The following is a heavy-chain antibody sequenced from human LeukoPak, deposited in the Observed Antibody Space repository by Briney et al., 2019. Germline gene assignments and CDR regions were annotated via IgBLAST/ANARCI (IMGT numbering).Heavy chain of an antibody. CDR2: FYYTGST. CDR3: AKERYYDWSFDY. J-gene: IGHJ4*02. D-gene: IGHD3-9*01. Sequence: SETLSLTCTVSGGSINSGDYYWSWIPQPPGQGLEWIGFFYYTGSTSYSPSLKSRVTISLDKSQNQFSLNLRSVTAADTAVYYGAKERYYDWSFDYWGQGTLATVSS. V-gene: IGHV4-30-4*01. CDR1: GGSINSGDYY.